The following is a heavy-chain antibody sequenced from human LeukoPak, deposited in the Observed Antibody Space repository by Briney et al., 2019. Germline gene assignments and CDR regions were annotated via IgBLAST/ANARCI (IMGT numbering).Heavy chain of an antibody. CDR2: ISYDGSNK. CDR3: ARGPGPIAGAKNPFDI. Sequence: RLSLRLSCAASAFTFSAYAMHCVRQAPGKGREWVAVISYDGSNKYYADSVKGRFTISGDKSKDTLYLQMNSLRPEDTAVYYCARGPGPIAGAKNPFDIWGQGTMVTVSS. V-gene: IGHV3-30*08. CDR1: AFTFSAYA. D-gene: IGHD1-26*01. J-gene: IGHJ3*02.